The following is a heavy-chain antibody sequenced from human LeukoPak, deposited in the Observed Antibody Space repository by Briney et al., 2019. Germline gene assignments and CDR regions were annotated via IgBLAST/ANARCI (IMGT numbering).Heavy chain of an antibody. J-gene: IGHJ6*03. D-gene: IGHD3-10*01. Sequence: GGSLRLSCAASGFTFSSYGMHWVRQAPGKGLEWVAFIRYDGSNKYYADSMKGRFTISRDNAKNSLYLQLNSLRAEDTAVYYCARDQITMLRGVTIKDYYYYYMDVWGKGTSVTVSS. CDR3: ARDQITMLRGVTIKDYYYYYMDV. V-gene: IGHV3-30*02. CDR1: GFTFSSYG. CDR2: IRYDGSNK.